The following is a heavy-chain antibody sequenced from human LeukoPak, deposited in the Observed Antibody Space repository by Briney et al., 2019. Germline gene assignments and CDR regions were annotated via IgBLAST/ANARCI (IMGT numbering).Heavy chain of an antibody. CDR2: IFYSGTT. CDR1: GGSISSYY. V-gene: IGHV4-59*01. Sequence: PSETLSLTCAVSGGSISSYYWSWIRQPPGKGLEWIGFIFYSGTTNYNPSLKSRVTISVDTSKNQFSLKLSSVTAADTAVYYCARDRKLGSGWLGFDYWGQGTLVTVSS. CDR3: ARDRKLGSGWLGFDY. D-gene: IGHD6-19*01. J-gene: IGHJ4*02.